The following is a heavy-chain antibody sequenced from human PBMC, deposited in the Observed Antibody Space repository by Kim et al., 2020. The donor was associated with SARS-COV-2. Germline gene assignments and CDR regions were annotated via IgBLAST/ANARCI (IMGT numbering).Heavy chain of an antibody. J-gene: IGHJ3*02. CDR3: AKDSNYYDRVPGSFDI. D-gene: IGHD3-22*01. Sequence: GGSLRLSCAASGFTFSSYGMHWVRQAPGKGLEWVAVISYDGSNKYYADSVKGRFTISRDNSKNTLYLQMNSLRAEDTAVYYCAKDSNYYDRVPGSFDIWGQGTMVTVSS. V-gene: IGHV3-30*18. CDR1: GFTFSSYG. CDR2: ISYDGSNK.